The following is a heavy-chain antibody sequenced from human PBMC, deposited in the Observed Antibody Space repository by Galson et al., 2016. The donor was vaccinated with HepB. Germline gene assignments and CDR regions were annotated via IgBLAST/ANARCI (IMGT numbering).Heavy chain of an antibody. J-gene: IGHJ5*02. D-gene: IGHD3-3*01. CDR1: GFSFSRYW. CDR2: IRADGTAN. Sequence: LRLSCAASGFSFSRYWMAWVRQAPGKGLEWVGNIRADGTANDYVGSVKGRFTMSRDNAQKSLFLQMTSLIAEDTAVYYFAIENFWKLDRWGQGTLVTVSS. V-gene: IGHV3-7*03. CDR3: AIENFWKLDR.